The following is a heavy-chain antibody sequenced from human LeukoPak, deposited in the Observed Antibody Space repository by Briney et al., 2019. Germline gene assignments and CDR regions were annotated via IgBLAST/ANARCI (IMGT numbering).Heavy chain of an antibody. CDR1: GYTFTSND. Sequence: ASVKVSCKTSGYTFTSNDINWVRQAPGQGLEWMGWINPNSGGTKYAQNFQGRVTMTSDTSISTAYMELSKLRSDDTAVCYCARTTLQTLGAWGQGTLVTVSS. J-gene: IGHJ5*02. CDR2: INPNSGGT. D-gene: IGHD3-10*01. CDR3: ARTTLQTLGA. V-gene: IGHV1-2*02.